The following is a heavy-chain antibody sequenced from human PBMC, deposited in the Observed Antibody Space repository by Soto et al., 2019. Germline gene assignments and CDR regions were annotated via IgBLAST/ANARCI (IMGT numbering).Heavy chain of an antibody. D-gene: IGHD3-22*01. V-gene: IGHV4-31*03. CDR3: ARACSSGYFSSVSQIDY. J-gene: IGHJ4*02. Sequence: SETLSLTCTVSGGSISSGGYYWSWIRQHPGKGLEWIGYIYYSGSTYYNPSLKSRVTISVDTSKNQFSLKLSSVTAADTAVYYCARACSSGYFSSVSQIDYWGQGTLVTVSS. CDR1: GGSISSGGYY. CDR2: IYYSGST.